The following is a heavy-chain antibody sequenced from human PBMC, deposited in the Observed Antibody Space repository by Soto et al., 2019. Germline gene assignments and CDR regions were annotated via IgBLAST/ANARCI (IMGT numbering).Heavy chain of an antibody. CDR1: GGSVSSGSFY. Sequence: QVQLQESGPGLVKPSETLSLTCTVSGGSVSSGSFYWTWIRQPPGKGLEWIGYIYDSGTTTYNPPLKSRVTISLDTSKNQFSLKLRSVTAAGTAVYYCARAHSGYDPLGLAVWGQGITVTVSS. CDR2: IYDSGTT. CDR3: ARAHSGYDPLGLAV. D-gene: IGHD5-12*01. J-gene: IGHJ6*02. V-gene: IGHV4-61*01.